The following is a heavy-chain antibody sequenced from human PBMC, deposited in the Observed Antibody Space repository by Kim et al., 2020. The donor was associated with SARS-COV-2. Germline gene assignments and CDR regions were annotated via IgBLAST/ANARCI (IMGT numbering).Heavy chain of an antibody. J-gene: IGHJ6*02. CDR1: GFTFSSYW. D-gene: IGHD3-10*01. CDR2: IKQDGSEK. V-gene: IGHV3-7*01. CDR3: AREGLWFGESLHYYYGMDV. Sequence: GGSLRLSCAASGFTFSSYWMSWVRQAPGKGLEWVANIKQDGSEKYYVDSVKGRFTISRDNAKNSLYLQMNSLRAEDTAVYYCAREGLWFGESLHYYYGMDVWGQGTTVTVSS.